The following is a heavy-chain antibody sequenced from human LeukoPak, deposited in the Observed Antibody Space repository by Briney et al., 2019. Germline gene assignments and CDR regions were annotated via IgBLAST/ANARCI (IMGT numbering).Heavy chain of an antibody. D-gene: IGHD6-19*01. V-gene: IGHV4-34*01. CDR1: GGSFSGYY. J-gene: IGHJ4*02. CDR3: ARAPSIAVAGTGGSYYFDY. CDR2: INHSGST. Sequence: SETLSLTCAVYGGSFSGYYWSWIRQPPGKGLEWIGEINHSGSTNYNPSLKSRVTISVDTSKNQFSLKLSSVTAADTAVYYCARAPSIAVAGTGGSYYFDYWGQGTLVTVSS.